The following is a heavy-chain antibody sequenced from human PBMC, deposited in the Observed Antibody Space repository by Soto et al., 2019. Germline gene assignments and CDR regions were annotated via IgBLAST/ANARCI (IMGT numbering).Heavy chain of an antibody. D-gene: IGHD4-17*01. Sequence: SETRSLTSTVAGDCVNISSLGWTRQPPGKGLEWSGNIHYNGSTKYSPSLKRRVTMSVDTSKYQFSLKVSSVTAADTAVYYCARETYGDYVGYFDPRGQGTLVTVSS. CDR2: IHYNGST. J-gene: IGHJ5*02. V-gene: IGHV4-59*02. CDR3: ARETYGDYVGYFDP. CDR1: GDCVNISS.